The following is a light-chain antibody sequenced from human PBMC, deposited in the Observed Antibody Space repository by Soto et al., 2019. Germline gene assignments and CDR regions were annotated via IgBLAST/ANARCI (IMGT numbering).Light chain of an antibody. CDR1: HDISTF. V-gene: IGKV1-9*01. CDR3: LQSHSTPLT. J-gene: IGKJ5*01. CDR2: GAS. Sequence: DIQLTQSPSLLSASIGDRVTITCRASHDISTFLAWYQQKPGKAPRVVIFGASLLQSGVPSTFSASGSGTDFTLTISSLRPDDFATYYCLQSHSTPLTFGQGTRLDI.